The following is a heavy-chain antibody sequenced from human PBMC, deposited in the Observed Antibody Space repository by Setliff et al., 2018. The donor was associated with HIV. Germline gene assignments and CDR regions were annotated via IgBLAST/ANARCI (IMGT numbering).Heavy chain of an antibody. Sequence: LSLTCAVSGYSISSGYYWGWIRQPPGKGLEWIGSIYYSGSTYYNPSLRSRVTISGDMSKNQFSLNLSSVTAADTAVYYCARHEPTLGYCSSTSCYWAIWGQGTLVTV. CDR1: GYSISSGYY. J-gene: IGHJ4*02. CDR3: ARHEPTLGYCSSTSCYWAI. V-gene: IGHV4-38-2*01. CDR2: IYYSGST. D-gene: IGHD2-2*01.